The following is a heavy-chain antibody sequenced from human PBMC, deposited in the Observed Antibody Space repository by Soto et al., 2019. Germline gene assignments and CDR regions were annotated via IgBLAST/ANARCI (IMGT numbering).Heavy chain of an antibody. CDR3: ARASIVGADYFDY. Sequence: QVQLQESGPGLVKPSETLSLTCTVSGGSVSSGSYYWCWIRQPPGKGLEWIGYIYYSGSTNYNPSLKSRVTISVDTSKNQFSLKLSSVTAADTAVYYCARASIVGADYFDYWGQGTLVTVSS. CDR2: IYYSGST. J-gene: IGHJ4*02. V-gene: IGHV4-61*01. CDR1: GGSVSSGSYY. D-gene: IGHD1-26*01.